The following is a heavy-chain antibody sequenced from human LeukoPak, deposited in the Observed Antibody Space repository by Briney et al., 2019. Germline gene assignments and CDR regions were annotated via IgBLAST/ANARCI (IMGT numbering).Heavy chain of an antibody. Sequence: SVKVSCKASGGTFSSYAISWVRQAPGQGLEWMGGIIPIFGTANYAQKFQGRVTITTDESSSTAYMELSSLRSEDTAVYYCARGYCSSTSCYDLGEYDYWGQGTLVTVSS. CDR3: ARGYCSSTSCYDLGEYDY. CDR2: IIPIFGTA. CDR1: GGTFSSYA. J-gene: IGHJ4*02. D-gene: IGHD2-2*01. V-gene: IGHV1-69*05.